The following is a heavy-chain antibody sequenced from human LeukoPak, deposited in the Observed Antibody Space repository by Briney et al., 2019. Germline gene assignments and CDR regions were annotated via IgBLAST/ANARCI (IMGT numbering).Heavy chain of an antibody. Sequence: GESLRTSCKGSGYTFTNHWISWVPQMPGKRLELMARIDRSDSYTNYNPSFRGHITISADKSSSTAYLHWSSLKASDTAMYFCARQYSGYDYYFDYWGQGILVTVSS. CDR1: GYTFTNHW. CDR2: IDRSDSYT. V-gene: IGHV5-10-1*01. CDR3: ARQYSGYDYYFDY. J-gene: IGHJ4*02. D-gene: IGHD5-12*01.